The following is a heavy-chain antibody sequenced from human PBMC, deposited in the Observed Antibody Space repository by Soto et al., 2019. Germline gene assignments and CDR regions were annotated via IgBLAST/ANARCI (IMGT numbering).Heavy chain of an antibody. D-gene: IGHD3-10*01. J-gene: IGHJ4*02. Sequence: QVQLQESGPGLVKPSQTLSLTCSVSGASVSSGDYYWTWIRQPPGKGLEWIGYIYYSGSTYYNPSLKSRLTISADTSKNQFSLTLSSVTAADTAVYYCASRDYYGSGSKFASWGQGTLVTVSS. V-gene: IGHV4-30-4*01. CDR3: ASRDYYGSGSKFAS. CDR1: GASVSSGDYY. CDR2: IYYSGST.